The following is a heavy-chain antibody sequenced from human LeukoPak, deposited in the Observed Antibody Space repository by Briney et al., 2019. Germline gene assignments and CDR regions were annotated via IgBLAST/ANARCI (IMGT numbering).Heavy chain of an antibody. D-gene: IGHD4-17*01. CDR1: GYTFTGYY. CDR2: INPNSGGT. V-gene: IGHV1-2*02. CDR3: ASTYGDYAEYFQH. Sequence: ASVTVSCKTSGYTFTGYYMHWVRQAPGQGLEWMGWINPNSGGTNYAQKFQGRVTMTRDTSISTAYMELSRLRSDDTAVYYCASTYGDYAEYFQHWGQGTLVTVSS. J-gene: IGHJ1*01.